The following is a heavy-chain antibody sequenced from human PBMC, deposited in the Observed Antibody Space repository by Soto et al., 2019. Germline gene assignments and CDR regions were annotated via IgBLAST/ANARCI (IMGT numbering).Heavy chain of an antibody. V-gene: IGHV4-31*03. CDR2: IYYSVGT. CDR1: GGSISSGGYY. Sequence: QVQLQESGPGLVKPSQTLSLTCTVSGGSISSGGYYWSWIRQHPGKGLEWIGYIYYSVGTYYNPSLKSRVTISVDTSKNQFSLKLSSVTAADTAVYYCTTVTTRGPFDYWGQGTLVTVSS. D-gene: IGHD4-17*01. CDR3: TTVTTRGPFDY. J-gene: IGHJ4*02.